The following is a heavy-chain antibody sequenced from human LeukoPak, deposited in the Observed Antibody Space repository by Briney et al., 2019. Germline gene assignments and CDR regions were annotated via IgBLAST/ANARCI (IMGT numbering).Heavy chain of an antibody. CDR2: TIPIFGTA. V-gene: IGHV1-69*13. CDR1: GGTFSSYA. J-gene: IGHJ4*02. CDR3: ARGPSAFDSSGYYSPYYFDY. D-gene: IGHD3-22*01. Sequence: GASVKVSCKASGGTFSSYAISWVRQAPGQGLEWMGGTIPIFGTANYAQKFQGRVTITADESTSTACMELSSLRSEDTAVYYCARGPSAFDSSGYYSPYYFDYWGQGTLVTVSS.